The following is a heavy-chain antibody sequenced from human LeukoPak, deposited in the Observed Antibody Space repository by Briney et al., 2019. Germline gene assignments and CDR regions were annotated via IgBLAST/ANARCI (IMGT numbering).Heavy chain of an antibody. J-gene: IGHJ4*02. D-gene: IGHD5-18*01. Sequence: PGGSLRLSCTASGFTFGDYAMSWVRQAPGKGLEWVSFIRSKAYGGTTEYAASVKGRFTISRDDSKSIAYLQMNSLKTEDTAVYYCTSTRGYSYGFRVYWGQGTLVTVSS. V-gene: IGHV3-49*04. CDR1: GFTFGDYA. CDR2: IRSKAYGGTT. CDR3: TSTRGYSYGFRVY.